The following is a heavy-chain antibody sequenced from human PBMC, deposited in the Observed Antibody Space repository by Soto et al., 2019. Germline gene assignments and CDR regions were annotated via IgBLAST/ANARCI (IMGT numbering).Heavy chain of an antibody. V-gene: IGHV1-3*01. J-gene: IGHJ4*02. D-gene: IGHD6-19*01. CDR2: INAGNGNT. CDR1: GYTFTGYA. CDR3: ARAVAVAADFDY. Sequence: GASVKVSCKASGYTFTGYAMHWVRQAPGQRLEWMGWINAGNGNTKYSQKFQGRVTITRDTSASTAYMELSSLRSEDTAVYYCARAVAVAADFDYWDRGTLVTVSS.